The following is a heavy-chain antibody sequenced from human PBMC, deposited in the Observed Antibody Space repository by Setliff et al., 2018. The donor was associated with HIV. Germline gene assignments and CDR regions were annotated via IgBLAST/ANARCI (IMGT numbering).Heavy chain of an antibody. CDR3: AREMATMSYYGMDV. Sequence: GGSLRLSCAASGFTLSRYWMSWVRQAPGKGLEWVANINQDGSERHYVDSVKGRFTISRDNTKNSLYLQMNSLRAEDTAVYYCAREMATMSYYGMDVWGQGTTVTVSS. CDR2: INQDGSER. CDR1: GFTLSRYW. J-gene: IGHJ6*02. D-gene: IGHD5-12*01. V-gene: IGHV3-7*01.